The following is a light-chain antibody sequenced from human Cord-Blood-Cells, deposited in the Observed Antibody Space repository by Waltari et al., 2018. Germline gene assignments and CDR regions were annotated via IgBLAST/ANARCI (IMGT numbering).Light chain of an antibody. CDR2: RNN. J-gene: IGLJ3*02. CDR3: AAWDDSLSGWV. V-gene: IGLV1-47*01. Sequence: QSALTQPASVSGSPGQSITISCTGTSSDVGSYNLVSWYQQPPGTAPKLLIHRNNSRPSGXXARFSGSKSGTSASLAISGLRSEDEADYYCAAWDDSLSGWVFGGGTKLTVL. CDR1: SSDVGSYNL.